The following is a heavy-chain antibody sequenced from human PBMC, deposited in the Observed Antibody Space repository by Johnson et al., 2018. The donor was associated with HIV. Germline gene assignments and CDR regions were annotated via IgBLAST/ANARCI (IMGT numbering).Heavy chain of an antibody. V-gene: IGHV3-30*02. D-gene: IGHD1-26*01. CDR3: ARDPSPIVGATYAFDI. Sequence: QVQLVESGGGVVQPGRSLRLSCAASGFTFSSYAMHWVRQAPGKGLEWVAFIRYDGSNKYYTDSVKGRFPISRDNSKNTLYLQMNSLRAEDTAVYFCARDPSPIVGATYAFDIWGQGTMVTVSS. CDR1: GFTFSSYA. J-gene: IGHJ3*02. CDR2: IRYDGSNK.